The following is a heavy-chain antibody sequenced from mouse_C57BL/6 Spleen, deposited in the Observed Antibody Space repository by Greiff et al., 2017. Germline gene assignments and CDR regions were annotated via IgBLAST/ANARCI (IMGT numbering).Heavy chain of an antibody. CDR2: IYPGDGDT. J-gene: IGHJ3*01. CDR1: GYAFSSSW. V-gene: IGHV1-82*01. CDR3: AREGGITTVVAPGFAY. D-gene: IGHD1-1*01. Sequence: QVQLQQSGPELVKPGASVKISCKASGYAFSSSWMNWVKQRPGKGLEWIGRIYPGDGDTNYNGKFKGKATLTADKSSSTAYMQLSSLTSEDSAVYFGAREGGITTVVAPGFAYWGQGTLVTVSA.